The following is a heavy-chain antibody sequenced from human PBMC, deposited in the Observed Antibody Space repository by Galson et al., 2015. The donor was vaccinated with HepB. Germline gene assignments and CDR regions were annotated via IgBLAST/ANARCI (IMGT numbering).Heavy chain of an antibody. J-gene: IGHJ4*02. CDR3: ARSPAAGIEGHY. Sequence: SVKVSCKVVGYSFTAYYIHWVRQAPGQGLEWMGWIAPNSAATNYAQKFQGRVTITRDTSISTACMELSRLTSDDTAVYYCARSPAAGIEGHYWGQGTLVTVSS. CDR1: GYSFTAYY. V-gene: IGHV1-2*02. CDR2: IAPNSAAT. D-gene: IGHD6-13*01.